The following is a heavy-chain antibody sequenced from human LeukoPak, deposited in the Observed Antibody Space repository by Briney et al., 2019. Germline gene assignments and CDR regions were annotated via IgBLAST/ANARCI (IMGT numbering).Heavy chain of an antibody. V-gene: IGHV3-23*01. CDR3: AKGGSGTYYGIDY. CDR1: GFTFSSYA. Sequence: GGTLRLSCAASGFTFSSYAMTWVRQAPGKGLEWVSAISGSGSSTYYADSVKGRFTISRDNSKNTLYLQMNSLRAEDTAVYYCAKGGSGTYYGIDYWGQGTLVTVSS. D-gene: IGHD1-26*01. J-gene: IGHJ4*02. CDR2: ISGSGSST.